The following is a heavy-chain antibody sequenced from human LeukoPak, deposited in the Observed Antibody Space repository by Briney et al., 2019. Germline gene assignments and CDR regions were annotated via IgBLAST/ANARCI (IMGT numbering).Heavy chain of an antibody. CDR1: GYTFTSYG. D-gene: IGHD5-18*01. CDR3: ARAWLPGVPDDAFDI. CDR2: ISAYNGNT. J-gene: IGHJ3*02. V-gene: IGHV1-18*01. Sequence: ASVKVSRKASGYTFTSYGISWVRQAPGQGLEWMGWISAYNGNTNYAQKLQGRVTMTTDTSTSTAYMELRSLRSDDTAVYYCARAWLPGVPDDAFDIWGQGTMVTVSS.